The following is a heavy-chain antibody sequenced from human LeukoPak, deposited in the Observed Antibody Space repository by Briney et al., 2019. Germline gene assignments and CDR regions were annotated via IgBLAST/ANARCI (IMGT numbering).Heavy chain of an antibody. CDR1: GFTFSNYA. CDR2: ISDNGAGT. CDR3: ARHLGPDI. V-gene: IGHV3-23*01. J-gene: IGHJ3*02. Sequence: GGSLRLSRAASGFTFSNYAMTWVRQAPGKGLEWVSVISDNGAGTYYVDSVKGRFIVSRDNSKKTLYLQMNSLRAEDTAVYYCARHLGPDIWGQGTKVTVSS.